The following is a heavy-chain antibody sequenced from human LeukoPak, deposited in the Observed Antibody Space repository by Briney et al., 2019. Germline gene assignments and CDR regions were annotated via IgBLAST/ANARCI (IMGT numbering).Heavy chain of an antibody. Sequence: GGSLRLSCTASGFTFSDYYMSWIRQAPGKGLEWVSYISGSGGTIYYADSVKGRFTISRDNAKNSLYLQMNSPRAEDTAVYYCAREGYSRGVDAFDMWGQGTMVTVSS. J-gene: IGHJ3*02. CDR3: AREGYSRGVDAFDM. V-gene: IGHV3-11*01. CDR2: ISGSGGTI. D-gene: IGHD6-13*01. CDR1: GFTFSDYY.